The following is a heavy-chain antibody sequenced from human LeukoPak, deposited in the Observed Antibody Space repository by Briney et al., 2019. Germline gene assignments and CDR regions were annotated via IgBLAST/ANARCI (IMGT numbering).Heavy chain of an antibody. CDR1: GFTFSSYT. CDR3: AKDGGLWVSAHWGDS. V-gene: IGHV3-23*01. J-gene: IGHJ4*02. Sequence: GGSLRLSCAASGFTFSSYTMSWVRQAPGKGLEWVSTITTSDGNTYYADSVKGRFTVSRDNSENTLFLQMNSLRAEDTAVYYCAKDGGLWVSAHWGDSWGRGTLVTVSS. CDR2: ITTSDGNT. D-gene: IGHD7-27*01.